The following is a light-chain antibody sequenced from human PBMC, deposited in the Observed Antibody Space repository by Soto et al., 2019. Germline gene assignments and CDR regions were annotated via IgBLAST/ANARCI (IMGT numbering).Light chain of an antibody. CDR3: QQYNSWT. V-gene: IGKV1-5*01. CDR2: DAS. CDR1: QSISSW. Sequence: DIQMTQSPSTLSASVGGRVTITCRASQSISSWLAWYQQKPGKAPKLLIYDASSLESGVPSRFSGSGSGTEYTLTISSLQPDDFATYYCQQYNSWTFGQGTKVDIK. J-gene: IGKJ1*01.